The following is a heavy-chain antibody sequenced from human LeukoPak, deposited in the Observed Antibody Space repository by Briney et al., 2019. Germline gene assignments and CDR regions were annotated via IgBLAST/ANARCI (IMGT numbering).Heavy chain of an antibody. CDR1: GFTFSSYG. CDR3: ANAALGYYFDY. CDR2: IWYGGSNK. D-gene: IGHD6-13*01. Sequence: PGGSLRLSCAASGFTFSSYGMHWVRQAPGKGLEWVAVIWYGGSNKYYADSVKGRFTISRDNSKNTLYLQMNSLRAEDTAVYYCANAALGYYFDYWGQGTLVTVSS. J-gene: IGHJ4*02. V-gene: IGHV3-33*08.